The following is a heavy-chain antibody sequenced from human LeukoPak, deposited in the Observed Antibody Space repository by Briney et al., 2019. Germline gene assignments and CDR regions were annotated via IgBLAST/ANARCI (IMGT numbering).Heavy chain of an antibody. V-gene: IGHV3-7*03. CDR3: ARVSSSRGIYYYYYYMDV. CDR2: IKQDGSEK. D-gene: IGHD6-6*01. J-gene: IGHJ6*03. CDR1: GFTFSSYW. Sequence: GGSLRLSCAASGFTFSSYWMSWVRQAPGKGLEWVANIKQDGSEKYYVDSVKGRFTISRDNAKNTLYLQMNSLRAEDTAVYYCARVSSSRGIYYYYYYMDVWGKGTTVTVSS.